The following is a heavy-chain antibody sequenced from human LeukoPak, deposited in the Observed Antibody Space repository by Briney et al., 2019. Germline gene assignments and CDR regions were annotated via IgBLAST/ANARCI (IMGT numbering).Heavy chain of an antibody. Sequence: GGSLRLSCAASGFTFSSYSMNWVRQAPGKGLEWVSSISSSSSYIYYADSVKGRFTISRDNAKNSLYLQMNSLRAEDTAVYYCARGEDLYSSSSYQVMDVWGKGTTVTVSS. J-gene: IGHJ6*04. V-gene: IGHV3-21*01. CDR3: ARGEDLYSSSSYQVMDV. CDR1: GFTFSSYS. CDR2: ISSSSSYI. D-gene: IGHD6-6*01.